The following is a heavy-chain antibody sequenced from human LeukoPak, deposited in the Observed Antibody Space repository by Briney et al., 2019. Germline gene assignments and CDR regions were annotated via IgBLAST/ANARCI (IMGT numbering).Heavy chain of an antibody. Sequence: GGSLRLSCAASGFTFSSYAMSWVRQAPGKGLEWVSAISGSGGSTYYADSVKGRFTISRDNSKNTLYLQMNSLRAEDTAVYYCAKEPADILFYYYYYMDVWGKGTTVTVSS. CDR2: ISGSGGST. CDR1: GFTFSSYA. J-gene: IGHJ6*03. CDR3: AKEPADILFYYYYYMDV. D-gene: IGHD2-2*01. V-gene: IGHV3-23*01.